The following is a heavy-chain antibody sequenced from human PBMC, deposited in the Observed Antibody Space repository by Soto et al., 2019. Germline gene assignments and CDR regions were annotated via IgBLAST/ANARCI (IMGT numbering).Heavy chain of an antibody. V-gene: IGHV3-48*02. J-gene: IGHJ4*02. CDR3: ARDQGPLDY. CDR2: IRGDGSTI. Sequence: GGSLRLSCAASGFTFSSYSMNWVRQAPGKGLEWVSYIRGDGSTIYYADSVRGRFTISRDNAKNSLYLQMNSLRDEDTAVYYCARDQGPLDYWGQGTLVTRLL. CDR1: GFTFSSYS.